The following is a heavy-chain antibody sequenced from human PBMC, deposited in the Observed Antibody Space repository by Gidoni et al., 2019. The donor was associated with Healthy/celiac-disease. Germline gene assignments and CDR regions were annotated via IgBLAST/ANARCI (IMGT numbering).Heavy chain of an antibody. CDR2: INSDGSST. V-gene: IGHV3-74*01. J-gene: IGHJ5*02. CDR1: GFTFSSYW. CDR3: ARDSKGDGSGWPHNWFDP. Sequence: EVQLVESGGGLVQPGGSLRLSCAASGFTFSSYWMHWVRQAPGKGLVWVSRINSDGSSTSYADSVKGRFTISRDNAKNTLYLQMNSLRAEDTAVYYCARDSKGDGSGWPHNWFDPWGQGTLVTVSS. D-gene: IGHD6-19*01.